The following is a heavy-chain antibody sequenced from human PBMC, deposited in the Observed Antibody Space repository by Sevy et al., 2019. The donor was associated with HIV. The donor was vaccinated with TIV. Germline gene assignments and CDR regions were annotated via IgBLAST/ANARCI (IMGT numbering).Heavy chain of an antibody. CDR1: GFTFGDYA. V-gene: IGHV3-49*03. CDR3: TRDPAGYYDFWSGYYTSGLDYYYYGMDV. CDR2: IRSKAYGGTT. D-gene: IGHD3-3*01. J-gene: IGHJ6*02. Sequence: GGSLRLSCTASGFTFGDYAMSWFRQAPGKGLEWVGFIRSKAYGGTTEYAASVKGRFTISRDDSKSIACLQMNSLKTEDTAVYYCTRDPAGYYDFWSGYYTSGLDYYYYGMDVWGQGTTVTVSS.